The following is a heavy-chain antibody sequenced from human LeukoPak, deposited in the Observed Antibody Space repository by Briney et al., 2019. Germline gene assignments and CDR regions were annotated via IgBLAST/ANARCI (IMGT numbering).Heavy chain of an antibody. D-gene: IGHD3-3*01. V-gene: IGHV4-4*07. Sequence: SETLSLTCTVSGGSISSYYWSWIRQPAGKGLEWIGRIYTSGGTNYNPSLKSRVTMSVDTSKNQFSLKLSSVTAADTAVYYCARDLSDFWSGYHDYWGQGTLVTVSS. CDR1: GGSISSYY. J-gene: IGHJ4*02. CDR3: ARDLSDFWSGYHDY. CDR2: IYTSGGT.